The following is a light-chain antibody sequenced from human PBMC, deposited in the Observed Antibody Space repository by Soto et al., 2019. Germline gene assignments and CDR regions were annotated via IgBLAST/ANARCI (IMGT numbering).Light chain of an antibody. CDR2: AAY. Sequence: DIQMTQAPSSLSASVGDRVTITCRARQDISTYLAWYQQKPGKVPKLLISAAYTLQSGVPPRFSGSGSGTDFTLTNSSLQPEDVATYYCQKYDNAPLTFGGGTKVEIK. V-gene: IGKV1-27*01. CDR1: QDISTY. J-gene: IGKJ4*01. CDR3: QKYDNAPLT.